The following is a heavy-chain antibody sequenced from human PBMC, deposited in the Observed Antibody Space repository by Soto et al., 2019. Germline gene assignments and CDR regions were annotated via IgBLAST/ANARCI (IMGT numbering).Heavy chain of an antibody. J-gene: IGHJ4*02. D-gene: IGHD6-19*01. V-gene: IGHV4-34*11. CDR1: GGPFSSYY. CDR3: ARIVDGSYYFDY. CDR2: IYYSGST. Sequence: SETLSLTCAVHGGPFSSYYWGWIRQPPGKGLEWIGCIYYSGSTYYNPSLKSRVTISVDTSKNQFSLNLSSVTAVDTAVYYCARIVDGSYYFDYWGQGTLVTVSS.